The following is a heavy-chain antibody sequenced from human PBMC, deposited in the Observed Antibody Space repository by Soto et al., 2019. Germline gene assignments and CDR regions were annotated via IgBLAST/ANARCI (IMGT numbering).Heavy chain of an antibody. J-gene: IGHJ3*02. CDR3: ARIQLGYDAFDI. D-gene: IGHD6-6*01. CDR2: ISSSSSYI. Sequence: EVQLVETGGGLVTPCGSLSLSSSASGFTFSGYSMNWVRQAPGNGLEWFSSISSSSSYIYYADSVKGRFTISRDNSKNSLYLQMNRLRAEVTAVYYGARIQLGYDAFDIWGHGTMVTVSS. V-gene: IGHV3-21*01. CDR1: GFTFSGYS.